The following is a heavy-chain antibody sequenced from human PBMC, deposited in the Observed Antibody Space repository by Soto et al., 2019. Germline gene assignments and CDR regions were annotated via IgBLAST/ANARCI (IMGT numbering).Heavy chain of an antibody. Sequence: QLHLVQSGAVVKKPGASVTVSCSASGYPVTAYYMHWVRQAPGRGLEWMGGINPATGAAKYTQTFQGRVTMTRDPSTSTVFRELCGLTSEDTAGFYCARGGGVGVAGSAAFDMWGQGTLVTVSS. CDR1: GYPVTAYY. CDR2: INPATGAA. CDR3: ARGGGVGVAGSAAFDM. D-gene: IGHD3-3*01. V-gene: IGHV1-2*02. J-gene: IGHJ3*02.